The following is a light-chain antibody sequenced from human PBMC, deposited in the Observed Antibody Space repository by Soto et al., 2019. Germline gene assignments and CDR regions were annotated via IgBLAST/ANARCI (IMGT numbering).Light chain of an antibody. CDR2: DTS. CDR3: QQRYSWPPIT. V-gene: IGKV3-11*01. CDR1: QTVIKY. Sequence: EVVLTQSPATLSLSPGKTTTLSCRASQTVIKYLAWFQQKPGQAARLLIYDTSNRATGIPGRFSGSGSGTDFTLSIISLEAEDVAVYYCQQRYSWPPITFGQGTRLEIK. J-gene: IGKJ5*01.